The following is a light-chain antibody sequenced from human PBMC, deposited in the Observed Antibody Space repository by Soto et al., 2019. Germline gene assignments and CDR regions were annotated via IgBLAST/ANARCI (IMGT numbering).Light chain of an antibody. Sequence: EIVLTQSPGTLSLFLGERATLSCRASQSVSSNYLAWYQQKPGQAPRLLIYGTSSRATGIPDRFGGSGSGTDFTLTINRLQPEDFAVYYCQQYGNSPRYSFGQGTKLEI. CDR1: QSVSSNY. CDR2: GTS. V-gene: IGKV3-20*01. CDR3: QQYGNSPRYS. J-gene: IGKJ2*03.